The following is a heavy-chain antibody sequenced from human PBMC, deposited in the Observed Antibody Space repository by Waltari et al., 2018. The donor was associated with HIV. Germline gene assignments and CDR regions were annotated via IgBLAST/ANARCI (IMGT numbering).Heavy chain of an antibody. J-gene: IGHJ4*02. CDR2: INSDGSST. Sequence: EVQLVESGGGLVQPGGSLRLSCAASGFTFSSYWMHWLRQAPGKGLVWVSRINSDGSSTSYADSVKGRFTISRDNAKNTLYLQMNSLRAEDTAVYYCARSVTGGIVVVPAAYDYWGQGTLVTVSS. D-gene: IGHD2-2*01. CDR1: GFTFSSYW. CDR3: ARSVTGGIVVVPAAYDY. V-gene: IGHV3-74*01.